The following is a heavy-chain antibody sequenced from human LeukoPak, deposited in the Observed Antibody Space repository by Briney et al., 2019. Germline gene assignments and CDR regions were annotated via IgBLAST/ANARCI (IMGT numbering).Heavy chain of an antibody. V-gene: IGHV4-31*03. Sequence: SETLSLTCTVSGGSISSGGYYWSWIRQHPGKGLEWIGYIYYSGSTYYNPSLKSRVTISVDTSKNQFSLKLSSVTAADTAVYHCARGVPVAGLDFWGQGTLVTVSS. D-gene: IGHD6-19*01. CDR3: ARGVPVAGLDF. CDR1: GGSISSGGYY. J-gene: IGHJ4*02. CDR2: IYYSGST.